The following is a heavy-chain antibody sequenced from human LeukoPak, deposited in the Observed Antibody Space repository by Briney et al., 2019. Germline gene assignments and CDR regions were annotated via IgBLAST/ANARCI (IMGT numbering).Heavy chain of an antibody. CDR3: AKDATAVPGTVYMDV. D-gene: IGHD2-2*01. Sequence: GGSLRLSCAASGFTFSSYWMSWVRQAPGKGLEWVANIKQDGSEKYYVDSVKGRFTISRDNAKNSVYLQMTSLRAEDTALYYCAKDATAVPGTVYMDVWGKGTTVTISS. J-gene: IGHJ6*03. CDR2: IKQDGSEK. CDR1: GFTFSSYW. V-gene: IGHV3-7*01.